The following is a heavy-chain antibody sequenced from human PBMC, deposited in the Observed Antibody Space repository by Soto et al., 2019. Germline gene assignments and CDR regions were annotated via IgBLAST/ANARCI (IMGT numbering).Heavy chain of an antibody. CDR1: GYTFTSYA. V-gene: IGHV1-3*01. J-gene: IGHJ6*02. CDR3: AADYYYYYGMDV. CDR2: INAGSGNT. Sequence: ASVKVSCKASGYTFTSYAMHWVRQAPGQRLEWMGWINAGSGNTKYSQKFQGRVTITRDTSASTAYMELSSLRSEDTAVYYCAADYYYYYGMDVWGQGTTVTVSS.